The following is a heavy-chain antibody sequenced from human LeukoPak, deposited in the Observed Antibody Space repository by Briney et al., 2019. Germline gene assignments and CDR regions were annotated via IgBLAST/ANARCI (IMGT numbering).Heavy chain of an antibody. Sequence: PSETLSLTCAASGVSISSYYWSWVRQPPGKGLEWIGYIYYSGSTNYNPSLKSRATISVDTSKNQFSLKLSSVTAADTAVYYCARQFDPWGQGTLVTVSS. J-gene: IGHJ5*02. CDR2: IYYSGST. CDR1: GVSISSYY. CDR3: ARQFDP. V-gene: IGHV4-59*01.